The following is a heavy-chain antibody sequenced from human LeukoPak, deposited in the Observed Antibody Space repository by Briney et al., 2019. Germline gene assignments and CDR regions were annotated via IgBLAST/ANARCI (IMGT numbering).Heavy chain of an antibody. CDR3: AREGGDGIVGALRGYMDV. J-gene: IGHJ6*03. Sequence: ASVKVSCKASGYTFTSYGISWVRQAPGQGLEWMGWINPNSGGTNYAQKFQGRVTMTRDTSISTAYMELSRLRSDDTAVHYCAREGGDGIVGALRGYMDVWGKGTTVTVSS. V-gene: IGHV1-2*02. CDR1: GYTFTSYG. D-gene: IGHD1-26*01. CDR2: INPNSGGT.